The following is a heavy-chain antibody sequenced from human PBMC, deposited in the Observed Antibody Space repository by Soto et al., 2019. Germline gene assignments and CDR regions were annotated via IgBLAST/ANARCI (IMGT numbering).Heavy chain of an antibody. J-gene: IGHJ4*02. CDR3: ARLGFVGEGDF. D-gene: IGHD3-16*01. CDR1: GFTFNKYW. Sequence: EVQLVESGGGLVQPGGSLRLSCATSGFTFNKYWIHWVRQAPGEGLVWVSRINGDGTHRDYAESVRGRFSISRDFAQSSVFLQMNSLKDEDTVVYYCARLGFVGEGDFWGQGIQVSVSS. CDR2: INGDGTHR. V-gene: IGHV3-74*01.